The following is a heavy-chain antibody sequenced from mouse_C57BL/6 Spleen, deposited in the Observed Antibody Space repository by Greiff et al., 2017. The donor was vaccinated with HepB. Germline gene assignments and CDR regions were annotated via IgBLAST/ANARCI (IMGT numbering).Heavy chain of an antibody. CDR3: AREMGFMDY. CDR1: GFTFSDYG. J-gene: IGHJ4*01. Sequence: VQLKESGGGLVKPGGSLKLSCAASGFTFSDYGMHWVRQAPEKGLEWVAYISSGSSTIYYADTVKGRFTISRDNAKNTLFLQMTSLRSEDTAMYYCAREMGFMDYWGQGTSVTVSS. CDR2: ISSGSSTI. D-gene: IGHD2-3*01. V-gene: IGHV5-17*01.